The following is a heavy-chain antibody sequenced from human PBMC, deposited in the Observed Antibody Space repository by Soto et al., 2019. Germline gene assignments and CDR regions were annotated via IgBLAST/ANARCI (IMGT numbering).Heavy chain of an antibody. D-gene: IGHD2-8*01. J-gene: IGHJ6*02. CDR2: IAYDGINT. V-gene: IGHV3-30-3*01. Sequence: GGSLRLSCVASGFNFGTYAIHWVRQAPGKGLQWVALIAYDGINTYYADSVKGRFTISRDNSKNTLHLQMNSLRPEDTGVYFCARVNNGKNLHYFSGLDVWGQGTSVTVSS. CDR1: GFNFGTYA. CDR3: ARVNNGKNLHYFSGLDV.